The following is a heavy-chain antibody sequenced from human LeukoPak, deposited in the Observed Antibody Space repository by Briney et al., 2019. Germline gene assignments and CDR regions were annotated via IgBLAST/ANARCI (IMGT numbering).Heavy chain of an antibody. CDR1: GFTFSSYA. V-gene: IGHV3-30-3*01. Sequence: GGSLRLSCAASGFTFSSYAMHWVRQAPGKGLEWVAVISYDGSNKYYADSVKGRFTISRDNSKNTLYLQMNSLRAEDTAVYYCAREPSYPDAFDIWGQGTMVTVSS. CDR2: ISYDGSNK. CDR3: AREPSYPDAFDI. J-gene: IGHJ3*02.